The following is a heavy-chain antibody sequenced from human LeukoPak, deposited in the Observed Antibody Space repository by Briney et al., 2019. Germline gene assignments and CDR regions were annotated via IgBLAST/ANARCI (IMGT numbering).Heavy chain of an antibody. CDR3: ATEIPKTGNFDC. CDR1: GSTFISYY. V-gene: IGHV1-46*01. J-gene: IGHJ4*02. Sequence: GASGKTSCKASGSTFISYYIHCVRQAPGQGLEWVGVISPSGDFTSYAQNFQGRVTMTRDTSTSTGYVDLNSLRSEDTAVYYCATEIPKTGNFDCWGQGTLVTVSS. D-gene: IGHD3-9*01. CDR2: ISPSGDFT.